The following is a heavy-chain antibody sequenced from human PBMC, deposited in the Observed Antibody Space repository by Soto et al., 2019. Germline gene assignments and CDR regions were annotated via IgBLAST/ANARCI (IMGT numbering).Heavy chain of an antibody. CDR3: ARAGGSSWYGDVDY. D-gene: IGHD6-13*01. V-gene: IGHV1-8*01. CDR1: GYTFSSYD. Sequence: QVQLVQSGAEVKKPGASVKVSCKASGYTFSSYDIHWVRQAPGQGLEWMGWTNPNSGNTGYAQKLQGRVPMTWDSSKHTAYMELSVLGSEDTAIYYCARAGGSSWYGDVDYWGQGTLVTVSS. CDR2: TNPNSGNT. J-gene: IGHJ4*02.